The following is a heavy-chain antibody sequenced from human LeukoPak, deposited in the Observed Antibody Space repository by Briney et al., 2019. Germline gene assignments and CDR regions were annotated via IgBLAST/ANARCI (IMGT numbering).Heavy chain of an antibody. CDR2: IYYNANT. V-gene: IGHV4-39*07. D-gene: IGHD1-26*01. CDR1: GGSISSSIYY. J-gene: IGHJ6*02. CDR3: ARVGATPRYYNYYGMDV. Sequence: SETLSLTCTVSGGSISSSIYYWGWIRQPPGRGLEWIGSIYYNANTYYNPSLKSRITISVDTSKNQFSLRLSSVTAADTAVYYCARVGATPRYYNYYGMDVWGQGTTVTVSS.